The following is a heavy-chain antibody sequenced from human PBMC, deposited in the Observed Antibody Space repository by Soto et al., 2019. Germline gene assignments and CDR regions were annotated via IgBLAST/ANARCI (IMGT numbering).Heavy chain of an antibody. D-gene: IGHD3-10*01. CDR1: GYSISSGYY. CDR3: ARDRAYYGSGSYYNNDAFDI. CDR2: IYHSGST. J-gene: IGHJ3*02. Sequence: PSETLSLTCAVSGYSISSGYYWGWIRQPPGKGLEWIGSIYHSGSTYYNPSLKSRVTISVDTSKNQFSLKLSSVTAADTAVYYCARDRAYYGSGSYYNNDAFDIWGQGTMVT. V-gene: IGHV4-38-2*02.